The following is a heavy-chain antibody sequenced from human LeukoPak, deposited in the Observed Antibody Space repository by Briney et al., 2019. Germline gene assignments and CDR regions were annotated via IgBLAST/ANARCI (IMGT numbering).Heavy chain of an antibody. CDR3: AKDAVYGDSDY. Sequence: GGSLRLSCAASGFTFSSYSMNWVRQAPGKGLGWVSGISGSGGSTYYADSVKGRFTISRDNSKNTLYLQMNSLRAEDTAVYYCAKDAVYGDSDYWGQGSLVTVSS. CDR2: ISGSGGST. CDR1: GFTFSSYS. D-gene: IGHD4-17*01. J-gene: IGHJ4*02. V-gene: IGHV3-23*01.